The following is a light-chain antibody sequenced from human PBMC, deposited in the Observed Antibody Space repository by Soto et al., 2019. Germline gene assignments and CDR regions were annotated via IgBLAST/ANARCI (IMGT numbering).Light chain of an antibody. J-gene: IGKJ1*01. CDR2: DAS. V-gene: IGKV1-5*01. Sequence: DIQMTQSPSTLSASVGDRVTITCRASQSIGRFLAWYQHQPGKAPKLLIYDASALESGVPSRFSGTGSGTEFTSSITSLQPEDFGTYYCQQCYMGWTFGQGTKGDIK. CDR3: QQCYMGWT. CDR1: QSIGRF.